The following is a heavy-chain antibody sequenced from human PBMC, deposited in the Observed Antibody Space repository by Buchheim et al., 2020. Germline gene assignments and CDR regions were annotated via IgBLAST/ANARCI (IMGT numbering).Heavy chain of an antibody. Sequence: QVLLQESGPGMVKPSETLSLTCNVSGASMNVYYWSWIRQPPGKGLEWLGYIYYSGSTNYNPSLKSRVTISIDTSKNQFSLRLTSVTAADTAVYYCARFPVQRKPYWGQGIL. CDR1: GASMNVYY. D-gene: IGHD5-24*01. CDR2: IYYSGST. V-gene: IGHV4-59*01. CDR3: ARFPVQRKPY. J-gene: IGHJ4*02.